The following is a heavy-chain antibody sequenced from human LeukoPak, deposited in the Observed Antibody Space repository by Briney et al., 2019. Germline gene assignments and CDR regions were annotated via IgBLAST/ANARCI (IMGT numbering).Heavy chain of an antibody. J-gene: IGHJ6*03. Sequence: PGGSLRLSCAASGFTFSSYEMNWVRQAPGKGLEWVSYISSSGSTIYYADSVKGRFTISRDNAKNSMYLQMNSLRAEDTAVYYCARSGYCSGGSCYHPYYYMDVWGKGTTVTISS. CDR2: ISSSGSTI. D-gene: IGHD2-15*01. V-gene: IGHV3-48*03. CDR3: ARSGYCSGGSCYHPYYYMDV. CDR1: GFTFSSYE.